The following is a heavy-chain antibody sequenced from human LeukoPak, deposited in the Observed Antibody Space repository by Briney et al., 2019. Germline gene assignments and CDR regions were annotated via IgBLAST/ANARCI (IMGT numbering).Heavy chain of an antibody. J-gene: IGHJ3*02. V-gene: IGHV3-30*02. D-gene: IGHD6-6*01. CDR3: ASSTGDKYSSSWGAFDI. Sequence: PGGSLRLSCAASGFTFSSYGMHWVRQAPGKGLEWVAFIRYDGSNKYYADSVKGRFTISRDNSKNTLYLQMNSLSAEDTAVYYCASSTGDKYSSSWGAFDIWGQGTMVTVSS. CDR1: GFTFSSYG. CDR2: IRYDGSNK.